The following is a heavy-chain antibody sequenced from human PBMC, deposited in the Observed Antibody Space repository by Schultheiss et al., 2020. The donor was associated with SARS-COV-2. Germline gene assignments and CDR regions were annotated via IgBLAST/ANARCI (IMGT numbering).Heavy chain of an antibody. J-gene: IGHJ4*02. D-gene: IGHD7-27*01. CDR3: ARDNWGRTDY. CDR2: ISSSSSYT. V-gene: IGHV3-11*06. Sequence: GGSLRLSCAASGFTFSNYMSWVRQAPGKGLEWVSYISSSSSYTNYADSVKGRFTISRDNAKNSLYLQMNSLRAEDTAVYYCARDNWGRTDYWGQGTLVTVSS. CDR1: GFTFSNY.